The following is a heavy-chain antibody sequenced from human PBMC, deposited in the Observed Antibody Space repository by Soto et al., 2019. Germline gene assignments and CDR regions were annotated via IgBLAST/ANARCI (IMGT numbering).Heavy chain of an antibody. V-gene: IGHV1-69*08. J-gene: IGHJ4*02. D-gene: IGHD6-13*01. CDR3: ARDPGGSSSSWSAPFDY. Sequence: QVQLVQSGAEVKKPGSSVKDSCKASGGTFSSYTISWVRQAPGQGLEWMGRIIPILGIANYAQKFQGRVTITADKSTSTAYMELSSLRSEDTAVYYCARDPGGSSSSWSAPFDYWGQGTLVTVSS. CDR2: IIPILGIA. CDR1: GGTFSSYT.